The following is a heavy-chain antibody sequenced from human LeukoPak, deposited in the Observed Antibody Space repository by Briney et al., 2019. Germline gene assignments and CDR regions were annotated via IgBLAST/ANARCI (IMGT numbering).Heavy chain of an antibody. CDR2: IYHSGST. CDR3: AREDIVVVVAATGDAFDI. Sequence: SETLSLTCTVSGGSISSGGYYWGWIRQPPGKGLEWIGYIYHSGSTYYNPSLKSRVTISVDRSKNQFSLKLSSVTAADTAVYYCAREDIVVVVAATGDAFDIWGQGTMVTVSS. D-gene: IGHD2-15*01. V-gene: IGHV4-30-2*01. CDR1: GGSISSGGYY. J-gene: IGHJ3*02.